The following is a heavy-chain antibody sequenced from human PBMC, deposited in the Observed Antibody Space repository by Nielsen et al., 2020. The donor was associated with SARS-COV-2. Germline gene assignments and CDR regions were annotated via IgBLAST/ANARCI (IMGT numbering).Heavy chain of an antibody. V-gene: IGHV3-30-3*01. D-gene: IGHD3-16*01. J-gene: IGHJ4*02. CDR2: ISYDGSNK. CDR1: GFTFSSYA. Sequence: GESLKISCAASGFTFSSYAMSWVRQAPGKGLEWVAVISYDGSNKYYADSVKGRFTISRDNSKNTLYLQMNSLRAEDTAVYYCVRGLQVPNGLAHRWGQGTLVTVSS. CDR3: VRGLQVPNGLAHR.